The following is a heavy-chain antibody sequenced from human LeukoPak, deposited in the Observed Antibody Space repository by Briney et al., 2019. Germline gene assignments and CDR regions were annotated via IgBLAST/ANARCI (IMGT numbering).Heavy chain of an antibody. J-gene: IGHJ4*02. V-gene: IGHV4-30-4*08. CDR1: GGSFSSGDYY. CDR3: VRDAMTVPYEY. D-gene: IGHD2-21*02. Sequence: SETLSLTCTVPGGSFSSGDYYWSWSRQPPGKGLEWIGYIYYSGSTYYNPSLKSRVTISIDTSKNQFSLRLSSVTAADTAVYYCVRDAMTVPYEYWGQGTLVTVSS. CDR2: IYYSGST.